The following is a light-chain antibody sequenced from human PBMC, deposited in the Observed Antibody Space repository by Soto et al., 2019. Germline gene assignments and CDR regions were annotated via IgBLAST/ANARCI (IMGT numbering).Light chain of an antibody. V-gene: IGLV1-40*01. CDR3: QSYDSSLSGYV. J-gene: IGLJ1*01. Sequence: QSVLTQPPSVSGAPGQRVTISCTGSSSNIGAGCDVHWYQQLPGTAPKLLIYANSNRPSGVPGRFSGSKSGTSASLAITGLQAEDEADYYCQSYDSSLSGYVFGTGTKVTVL. CDR2: ANS. CDR1: SSNIGAGCD.